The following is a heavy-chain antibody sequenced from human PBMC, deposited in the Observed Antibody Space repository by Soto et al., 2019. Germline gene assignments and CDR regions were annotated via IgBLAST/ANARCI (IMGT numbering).Heavy chain of an antibody. CDR2: IYYSGST. J-gene: IGHJ6*02. V-gene: IGHV4-39*01. CDR3: ACIFSGGYGYGFYYYGMDV. CDR1: GGSISSSSYY. Sequence: SETLSLTCTVSGGSISSSSYYWGWIRQPPGKGLEWIGSIYYSGSTYYNPSLKSRVTISVDTSKNQFSMKLSSVTAADTAFFYCACIFSGGYGYGFYYYGMDVWGQGTTVS. D-gene: IGHD5-18*01.